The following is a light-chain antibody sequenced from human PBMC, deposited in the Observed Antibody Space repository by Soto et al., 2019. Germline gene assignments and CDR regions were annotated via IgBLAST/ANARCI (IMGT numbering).Light chain of an antibody. Sequence: EIVLTQSPGTLSLSPGERATLSCRASQSVSSSYLAWYQQKPGQAPGLLLYGASSRATGIPDRFSGSGSGTDFTLTISRLEPEDFPVYYCPQYGRSPPFGHGTKLEIK. V-gene: IGKV3-20*01. CDR2: GAS. CDR1: QSVSSSY. CDR3: PQYGRSPP. J-gene: IGKJ2*01.